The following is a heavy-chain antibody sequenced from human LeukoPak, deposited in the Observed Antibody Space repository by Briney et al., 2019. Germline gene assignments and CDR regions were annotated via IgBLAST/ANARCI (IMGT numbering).Heavy chain of an antibody. J-gene: IGHJ4*02. CDR1: GFTFSTYA. D-gene: IGHD4-17*01. CDR3: AKTGDYGPHYFDY. V-gene: IGHV3-23*01. Sequence: GGSLRLSCAASGFTFSTYALSWVRQAPGKGLEWVSAISNSGGSTYYADSVKGRFTISRDNSKNTLYLQMNTPRAEDTAVYYCAKTGDYGPHYFDYWGQGTLVTVPS. CDR2: ISNSGGST.